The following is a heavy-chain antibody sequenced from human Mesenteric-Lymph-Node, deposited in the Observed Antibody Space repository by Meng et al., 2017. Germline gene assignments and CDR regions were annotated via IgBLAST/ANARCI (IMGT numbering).Heavy chain of an antibody. V-gene: IGHV1-46*01. CDR2: INPSGGST. CDR3: ARGYGAGSPDDY. J-gene: IGHJ4*02. Sequence: ASVKVSCKASGYTFTGYYMHWVRQAPGQGREWMGIINPSGGSTSYAQKFQGRVTMTRDTSISTAYMELSSLRSDDTAVYYGARGYGAGSPDDYWGQGTLVTVSS. D-gene: IGHD3-10*01. CDR1: GYTFTGYY.